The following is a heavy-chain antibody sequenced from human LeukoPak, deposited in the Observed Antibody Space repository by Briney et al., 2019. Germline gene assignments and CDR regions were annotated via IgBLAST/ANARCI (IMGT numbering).Heavy chain of an antibody. V-gene: IGHV4-34*01. D-gene: IGHD3-10*01. Sequence: SETLSLTCAVYGGSFSGYYWSWNRQPPGKGLEWIGEINHSGSTNYNPSLKSRVTISVDASRNQFSLKLSSVTAADTAVYYCASTLVRGVIAPFDYWGQGTLVIVSS. J-gene: IGHJ4*02. CDR2: INHSGST. CDR3: ASTLVRGVIAPFDY. CDR1: GGSFSGYY.